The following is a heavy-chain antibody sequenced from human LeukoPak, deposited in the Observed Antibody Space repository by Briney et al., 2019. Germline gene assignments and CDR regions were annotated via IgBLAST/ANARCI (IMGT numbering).Heavy chain of an antibody. J-gene: IGHJ3*02. V-gene: IGHV4-31*03. CDR3: ARDSRGEGDAFDI. CDR1: GGSISSGGYY. D-gene: IGHD3-10*01. Sequence: PSQTLSLTCTVSGGSISSGGYYWSWIRQHPGKGLEWIGYIYYSGSTYYNPSLKSRVTISVDTSKNQFSLKLSSVTAADTAVYYCARDSRGEGDAFDIWGQGTMVTVSS. CDR2: IYYSGST.